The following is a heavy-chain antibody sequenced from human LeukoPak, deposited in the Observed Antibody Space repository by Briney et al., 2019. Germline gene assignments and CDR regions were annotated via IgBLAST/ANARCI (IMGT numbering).Heavy chain of an antibody. J-gene: IGHJ2*01. Sequence: SETLSLTCTVSGGSISSGDYYWSWIRQPPGKGLEWIGYIYYSGSTYYNPSLKSRVTISVDTSKNQFSLKLSSVTAADTAVYYCARSYGDYGYFDLWGRGTLVTVSS. CDR3: ARSYGDYGYFDL. CDR2: IYYSGST. D-gene: IGHD4-17*01. CDR1: GGSISSGDYY. V-gene: IGHV4-30-4*01.